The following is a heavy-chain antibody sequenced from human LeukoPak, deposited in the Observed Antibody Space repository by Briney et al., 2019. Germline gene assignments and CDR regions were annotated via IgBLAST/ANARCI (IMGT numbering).Heavy chain of an antibody. Sequence: SETLSLTCTVSGGSISSYYWSWIRQPPGKGLEWIGYIYYSGSTNYNPSLKSRVTISVDTSKNQFSLKLSSVTAADTAVYYCARHKKYGSGSFDYWGQGTLVTVSS. CDR2: IYYSGST. CDR3: ARHKKYGSGSFDY. V-gene: IGHV4-59*08. J-gene: IGHJ4*02. D-gene: IGHD3-10*01. CDR1: GGSISSYY.